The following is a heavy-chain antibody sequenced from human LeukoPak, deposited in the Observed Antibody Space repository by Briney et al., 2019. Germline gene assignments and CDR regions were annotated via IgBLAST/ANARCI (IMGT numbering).Heavy chain of an antibody. D-gene: IGHD6-13*01. Sequence: GGSLRLSFAASGFTFSSYAMHWVGQAPGKGLEWVAVISYDGSNKYYADSVKGRFTISRDNSKNTLYLQMNSLRAEDTAVYYCARGPLIAAAGTWWGQGTLVTVSS. CDR1: GFTFSSYA. CDR2: ISYDGSNK. V-gene: IGHV3-30-3*01. CDR3: ARGPLIAAAGTW. J-gene: IGHJ4*02.